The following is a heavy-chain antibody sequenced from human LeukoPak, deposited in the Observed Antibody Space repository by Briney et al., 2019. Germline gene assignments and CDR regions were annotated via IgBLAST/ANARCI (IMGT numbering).Heavy chain of an antibody. CDR2: ISRNGGST. CDR3: ARGDYGGPGY. V-gene: IGHV3-64D*06. J-gene: IGHJ4*02. D-gene: IGHD4-23*01. Sequence: GGSLRLSCSASGFTFNSYPVHWVRQAPGKGLEYVSGISRNGGSTYYADSVKGRFTISRDNSKNTLYLQMSSLRAEDTAVYYCARGDYGGPGYWGQGTLVTVSS. CDR1: GFTFNSYP.